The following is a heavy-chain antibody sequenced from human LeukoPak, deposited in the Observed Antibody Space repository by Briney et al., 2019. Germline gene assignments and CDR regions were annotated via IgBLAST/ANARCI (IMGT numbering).Heavy chain of an antibody. J-gene: IGHJ4*02. CDR1: GYSISSGYY. D-gene: IGHD2-15*01. CDR2: IYHSGST. CDR3: ARRRRLVVATHFDY. V-gene: IGHV4-38-2*02. Sequence: SETLSLTCTVSGYSISSGYYWGWIRQPPGKGLEWIGSIYHSGSTYYNPSLKSRVTISVDTSKNQFSLKLSSVTAADTAVYYCARRRRLVVATHFDYWGQGTLVTVSS.